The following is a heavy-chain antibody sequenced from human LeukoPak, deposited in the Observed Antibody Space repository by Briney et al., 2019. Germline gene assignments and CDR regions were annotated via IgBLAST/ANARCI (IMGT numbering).Heavy chain of an antibody. CDR1: GFTFSSYA. D-gene: IGHD3/OR15-3a*01. CDR3: ARDWTLNY. CDR2: VSFDGDNK. Sequence: PGGSLRLSCAASGFTFSSYAMHWVRQAPGKGLEWVAVVSFDGDNKYYADSVKDRFTTSRDNSQNTLYLQLNSLRAEDTAVYYCARDWTLNYWGQGTLVTVSS. J-gene: IGHJ4*02. V-gene: IGHV3-30-3*01.